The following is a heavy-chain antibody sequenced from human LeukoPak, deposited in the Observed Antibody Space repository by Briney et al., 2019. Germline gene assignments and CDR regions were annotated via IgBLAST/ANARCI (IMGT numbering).Heavy chain of an antibody. CDR1: GYTFTGYY. D-gene: IGHD3-10*01. CDR2: INPNSGGT. Sequence: ASVKVSCKASGYTFTGYYVHGVRQAPGQGLEWLGWINPNSGGTNYAQKFQGRVTMTRDTSISTAYMELSRLRSDDTAVYYCARDSSHYGSGSYYNTYYFDYWGQGTLVTVSS. J-gene: IGHJ4*02. V-gene: IGHV1-2*02. CDR3: ARDSSHYGSGSYYNTYYFDY.